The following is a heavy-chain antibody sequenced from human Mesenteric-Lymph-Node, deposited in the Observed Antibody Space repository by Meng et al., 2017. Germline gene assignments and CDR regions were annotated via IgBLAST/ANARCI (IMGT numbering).Heavy chain of an antibody. Sequence: QVQLVQSGAEVKKPGASVKVSCKTSGYTFTGYYMHWVRQAPGQGLEWMGRINPNSGGTNYAQKFQGRVTMTRDTSISTAYMELSRLRSDDTAVYYCAREEGPSSSWYVDYWGQGTLVTVSS. V-gene: IGHV1-2*06. D-gene: IGHD6-13*01. CDR3: AREEGPSSSWYVDY. CDR2: INPNSGGT. J-gene: IGHJ4*02. CDR1: GYTFTGYY.